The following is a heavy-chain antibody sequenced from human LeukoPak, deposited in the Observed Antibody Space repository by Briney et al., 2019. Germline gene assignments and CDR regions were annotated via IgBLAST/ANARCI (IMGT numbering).Heavy chain of an antibody. J-gene: IGHJ4*02. V-gene: IGHV4-34*01. CDR2: INHSGST. CDR1: GGSFSGYY. Sequence: SSETLSLTCAVYGGSFSGYYWSWIRQPPGKGLEWIGGINHSGSTNYNPSLKSRVTISVDTSKNQFSLKLSSVTAADTAVYYCASLAAAGLYYFDYWGQGTLVTVSS. CDR3: ASLAAAGLYYFDY. D-gene: IGHD6-13*01.